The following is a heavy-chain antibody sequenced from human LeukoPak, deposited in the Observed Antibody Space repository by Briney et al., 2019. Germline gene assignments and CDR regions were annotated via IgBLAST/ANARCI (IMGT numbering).Heavy chain of an antibody. CDR1: GDSISIYY. CDR3: ARESEGTHHDSTAAFHY. J-gene: IGHJ4*02. D-gene: IGHD1-7*01. V-gene: IGHV4-59*01. CDR2: GHHSESS. Sequence: SETLSLTCSVSGDSISIYYWSWIRQPPGKGLEWIAYGHHSESSNYNPSLKSRVTISVDTSKNQFSLKLSSVTAADTAVYYCARESEGTHHDSTAAFHYRGQGTLVTVSS.